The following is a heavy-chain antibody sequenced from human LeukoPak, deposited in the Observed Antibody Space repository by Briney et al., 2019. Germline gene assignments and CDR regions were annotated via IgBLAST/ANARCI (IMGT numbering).Heavy chain of an antibody. CDR2: ISGSGGST. J-gene: IGHJ4*02. D-gene: IGHD2-15*01. V-gene: IGHV3-23*01. CDR1: GFTFNNYA. CDR3: AKDQEQLLYYFDY. Sequence: GGSLRLSCAASGFTFNNYAMSWVRQAPGKGLEWVSAISGSGGSTYYADSVKGRFTISRDNSKNTLYLQMNSLRAEDTAVYYCAKDQEQLLYYFDYWGQGTLVTVSS.